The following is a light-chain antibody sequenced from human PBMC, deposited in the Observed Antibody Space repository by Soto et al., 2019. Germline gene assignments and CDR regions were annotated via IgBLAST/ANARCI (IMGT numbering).Light chain of an antibody. Sequence: EIVWTQSPATLPLSPGERATLSCRASQSVSSYLTWYQQKPGQALRLLIYDSSNSATSIQARFSGSGSGTDFNLTISSLEPEHFAVYYCQQRSKWPPALTFGGGTKVELK. CDR2: DSS. V-gene: IGKV3-11*01. CDR3: QQRSKWPPALT. J-gene: IGKJ4*01. CDR1: QSVSSY.